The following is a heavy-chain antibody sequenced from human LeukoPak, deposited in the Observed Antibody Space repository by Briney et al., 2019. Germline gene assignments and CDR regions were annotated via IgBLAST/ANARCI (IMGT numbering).Heavy chain of an antibody. Sequence: PSETLSLTCTVSGGSISSGNYFWSWIRQPAGKGLEWIGRIYTSGTTNYNPSLETRVTISLDTSKNQFSLNLNSVTAADTAVYYCSRVVVGLIQNYYYYMDVWGKGTTVTVSS. CDR3: SRVVVGLIQNYYYYMDV. J-gene: IGHJ6*03. V-gene: IGHV4-61*02. D-gene: IGHD2-15*01. CDR1: GGSISSGNYF. CDR2: IYTSGTT.